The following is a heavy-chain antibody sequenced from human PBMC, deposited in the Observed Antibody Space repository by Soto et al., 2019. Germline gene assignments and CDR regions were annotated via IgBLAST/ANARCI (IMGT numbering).Heavy chain of an antibody. CDR1: GFSISNYS. D-gene: IGHD3-22*01. CDR3: AKTRYDTSGYAFDI. Sequence: HPGGSLRLSCAASGFSISNYSMNWVRQAPGKGLEWISYISFSSNTIFYADSVKGRFTISRDNAKNSLYLQMNSLRDGDTAIYYCAKTRYDTSGYAFDIWGQGTMVTVSS. V-gene: IGHV3-48*02. J-gene: IGHJ3*02. CDR2: ISFSSNTI.